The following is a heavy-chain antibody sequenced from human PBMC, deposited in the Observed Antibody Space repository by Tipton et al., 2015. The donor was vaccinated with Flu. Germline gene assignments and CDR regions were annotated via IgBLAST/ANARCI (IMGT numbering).Heavy chain of an antibody. Sequence: GLVKPSETLSLTCNVSGDSMRSFYWSWIRQSPGKGLEWIGYVLYGGITNYNPSLKSRVAMSLDTSKNQFSLKLTSVTAADTAVYYCARDDAAFPRGLVYWGQGVLVTVSS. J-gene: IGHJ4*02. CDR1: GDSMRSFY. V-gene: IGHV4-59*01. CDR3: ARDDAAFPRGLVY. CDR2: VLYGGIT. D-gene: IGHD6-25*01.